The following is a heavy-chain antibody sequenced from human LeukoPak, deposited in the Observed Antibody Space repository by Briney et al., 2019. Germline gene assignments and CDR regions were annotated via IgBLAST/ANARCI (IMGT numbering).Heavy chain of an antibody. J-gene: IGHJ1*01. Sequence: ESGPTLVKPTQTLSLTCTFSGFSLSTRRVSVSWIRQPPGKALEWLALIYSDDDKRYSPSLKSKLTITKDTSKNQVVLTMTSMDPVGTATYYCAHSNSARYPLYFQNWGQGTLVTVSS. V-gene: IGHV2-5*02. CDR2: IYSDDDK. D-gene: IGHD1-26*01. CDR1: GFSLSTRRVS. CDR3: AHSNSARYPLYFQN.